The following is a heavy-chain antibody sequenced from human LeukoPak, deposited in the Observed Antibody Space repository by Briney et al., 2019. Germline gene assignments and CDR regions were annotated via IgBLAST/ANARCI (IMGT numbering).Heavy chain of an antibody. D-gene: IGHD2-2*01. Sequence: SQTLSLTCATSGDSVSSNSVTWNWIRQSPSRGLEWLGRTYYRSTWYNDYAVSVRGRVTVNPDTSKNQFSLHLNSVTPEDTAVYYCARRLTQYDCFDPWGQGILVTVSS. CDR1: GDSVSSNSVT. CDR2: TYYRSTWYN. V-gene: IGHV6-1*01. CDR3: ARRLTQYDCFDP. J-gene: IGHJ5*02.